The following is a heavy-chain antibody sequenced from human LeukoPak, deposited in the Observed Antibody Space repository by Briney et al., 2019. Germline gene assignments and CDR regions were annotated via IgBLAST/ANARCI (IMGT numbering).Heavy chain of an antibody. D-gene: IGHD6-13*01. Sequence: GASVKVSCKASGYTFTSYGISWVRQAPGQGLEWMGWINPNSGGTNYAQKFQGRVTMTRDTSISTAYMELSRLRSDDTAVYYCARDGEVIAAAGSNNWFDPWGQGTLVTVSS. J-gene: IGHJ5*02. CDR2: INPNSGGT. CDR1: GYTFTSYG. V-gene: IGHV1-2*02. CDR3: ARDGEVIAAAGSNNWFDP.